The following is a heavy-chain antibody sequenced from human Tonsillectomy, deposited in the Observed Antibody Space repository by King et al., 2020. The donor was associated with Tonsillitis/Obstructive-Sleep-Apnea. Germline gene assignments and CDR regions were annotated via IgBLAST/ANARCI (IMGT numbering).Heavy chain of an antibody. CDR1: GYTFTRYY. CDR2: INPSDGIT. V-gene: IGHV1-46*01. J-gene: IGHJ4*02. Sequence: QLVQSGAEVKTPGASVMVSCKASGYTFTRYYIHWVRQARGQGLEWMGIINPSDGITTYAQKFQGRVTMTTDTSASTVHLHLSSLRSEDTAVYYCARDDVVGRYIDSWGQGTLVTVSS. D-gene: IGHD1-14*01. CDR3: ARDDVVGRYIDS.